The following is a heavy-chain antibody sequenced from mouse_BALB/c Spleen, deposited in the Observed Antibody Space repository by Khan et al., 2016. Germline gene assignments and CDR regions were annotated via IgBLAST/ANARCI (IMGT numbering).Heavy chain of an antibody. CDR2: IDPANGNT. CDR1: GFNIKDTY. V-gene: IGHV14-3*02. CDR3: ARSTDY. Sequence: VQLQQSGAELVKPGASFPLSCPSSGFNIKDTYMHWVKQRPEQGLEWIGRIDPANGNTKYDPKFQGKATITADTSSNTAYLQLSSLTSEDTAVYYCARSTDYWGQGTTLTVSS. J-gene: IGHJ2*01.